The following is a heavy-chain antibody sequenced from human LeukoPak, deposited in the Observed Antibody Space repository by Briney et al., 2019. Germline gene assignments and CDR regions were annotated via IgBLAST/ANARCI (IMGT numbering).Heavy chain of an antibody. D-gene: IGHD1-26*01. CDR3: TKGRSYSGSNSPDY. CDR2: ISWNSGMI. J-gene: IGHJ4*02. V-gene: IGHV3-9*01. Sequence: GISWNSGMIGYADSVKGRFTISRDNAKNSLYLQMNSLRAEDTALYYCTKGRSYSGSNSPDYWGQGTLVTVSS.